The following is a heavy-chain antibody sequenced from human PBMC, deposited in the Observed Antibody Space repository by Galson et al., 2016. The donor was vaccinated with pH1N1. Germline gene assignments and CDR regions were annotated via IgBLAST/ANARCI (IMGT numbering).Heavy chain of an antibody. CDR1: GFSITNRGEA. CDR2: VYWDDDK. D-gene: IGHD3-22*01. V-gene: IGHV2-5*02. Sequence: PALVKPTQTLTLTCIFSGFSITNRGEAVGWIRQPPGKALEWLALVYWDDDKFYSRSLQSRLTFTKDTSKNQVVLRMTNMDPVDTGTYYCAHLYYYDTSGFYRYFDYWGQGILVTVSS. J-gene: IGHJ4*02. CDR3: AHLYYYDTSGFYRYFDY.